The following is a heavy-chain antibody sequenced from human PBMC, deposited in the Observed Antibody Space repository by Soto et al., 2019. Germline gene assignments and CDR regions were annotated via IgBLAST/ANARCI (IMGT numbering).Heavy chain of an antibody. D-gene: IGHD3-16*01. CDR1: GFTVRSNY. CDR3: ARVSSPFGY. V-gene: IGHV3-53*02. CDR2: IYSSGNT. Sequence: EVQLVETGGSLIQPGGSLRLSCEVSGFTVRSNYMSWVRQAPGKGLEWVSIIYSSGNTYYADSVKGRFTMSRDTSNNTVFLQMISLRAEDTAVYYCARVSSPFGYWGQGTLVTVSS. J-gene: IGHJ4*02.